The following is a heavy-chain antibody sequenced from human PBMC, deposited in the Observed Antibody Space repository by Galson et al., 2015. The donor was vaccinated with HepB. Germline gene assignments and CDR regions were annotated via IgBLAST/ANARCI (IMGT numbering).Heavy chain of an antibody. Sequence: TLSLTCTVSGGSISSGGYYWSWIRQHPEKGLEWIGYIYSSGSTKYNPSLQSRATMSVDTSKNQFSLKLSSVTAADTAVYYCARANFYSDYWRAPAARYYYYMDVWGQGTTVTVSS. CDR2: IYSSGST. CDR1: GGSISSGGYY. J-gene: IGHJ6*03. CDR3: ARANFYSDYWRAPAARYYYYMDV. D-gene: IGHD3-3*01. V-gene: IGHV4-31*03.